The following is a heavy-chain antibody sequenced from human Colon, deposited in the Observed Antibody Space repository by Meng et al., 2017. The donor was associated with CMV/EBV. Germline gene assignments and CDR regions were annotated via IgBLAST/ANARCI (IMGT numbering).Heavy chain of an antibody. V-gene: IGHV3-21*04. CDR2: ISSRGDKR. J-gene: IGHJ4*02. D-gene: IGHD2/OR15-2a*01. CDR1: GFSFSDYN. CDR3: ARGQFLHYFDD. Sequence: GGSLRLSCEVSGFSFSDYNMNWVRQAPGKGLEWVAAISSRGDKRDYADSVKGRFTISRDNFRNTVILQMSSMKVEDTAVYYCARGQFLHYFDDWGRGTLVTVSS.